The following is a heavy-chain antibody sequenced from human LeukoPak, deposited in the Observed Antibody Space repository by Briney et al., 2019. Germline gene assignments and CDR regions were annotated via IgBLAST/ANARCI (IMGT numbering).Heavy chain of an antibody. CDR1: GGSISSYY. J-gene: IGHJ4*02. D-gene: IGHD5-24*01. CDR3: ARVGDGYNVDH. Sequence: SETLSLTCTVSGGSISSYYWSWIRQPPGKGLEWIGYIYYSGSTNCNPSLKSRVTISVDTSKNQFSLKLSSVTAADTAVYYCARVGDGYNVDHWGQGTLVTVSS. V-gene: IGHV4-59*01. CDR2: IYYSGST.